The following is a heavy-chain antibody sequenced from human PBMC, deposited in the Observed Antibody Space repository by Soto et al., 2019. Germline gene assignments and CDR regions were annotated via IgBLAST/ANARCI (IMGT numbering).Heavy chain of an antibody. V-gene: IGHV4-34*01. CDR3: ARGNYDFWSSYDNWFDP. J-gene: IGHJ5*02. CDR1: RGSFTGYY. Sequence: SETLSLTCAVYRGSFTGYYWSWIRQPPGKGLEWIGEINHSGSTNYNPSLKSRVTMSVDTSKTQFSLTLRSVTAAATAVYYCARGNYDFWSSYDNWFDPWRQGTMVTVS. CDR2: INHSGST. D-gene: IGHD3-3*01.